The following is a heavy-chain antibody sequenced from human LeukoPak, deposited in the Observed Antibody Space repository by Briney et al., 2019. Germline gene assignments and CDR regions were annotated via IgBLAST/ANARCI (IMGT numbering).Heavy chain of an antibody. CDR1: GFTVSSNF. D-gene: IGHD2-2*01. Sequence: GGSLRLSCAASGFTVSSNFMTWVRQAPGKGLEGVSSIYSNGYTSYADSVKGRFTISRDSSQNTLYLQMNSLRVEDTAVYYCGGEGGGRYCSTVSCAFDIWGQGTMVTVSS. CDR3: GGEGGGRYCSTVSCAFDI. CDR2: IYSNGYT. J-gene: IGHJ3*02. V-gene: IGHV3-53*01.